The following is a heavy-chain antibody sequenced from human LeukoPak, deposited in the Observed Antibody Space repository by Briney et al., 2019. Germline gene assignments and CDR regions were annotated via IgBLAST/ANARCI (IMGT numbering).Heavy chain of an antibody. CDR2: IIPIFGTA. V-gene: IGHV1-69*13. CDR3: AGGYSYALYYFDY. J-gene: IGHJ4*02. D-gene: IGHD5-18*01. Sequence: SVKLSCKASGGTFSSYAISWVRQAPGQGLEWMGGIIPIFGTANYAQKFQGRVTITADESTSTAYMKLSSLRSEDTAVYYCAGGYSYALYYFDYWGQGTLVTV. CDR1: GGTFSSYA.